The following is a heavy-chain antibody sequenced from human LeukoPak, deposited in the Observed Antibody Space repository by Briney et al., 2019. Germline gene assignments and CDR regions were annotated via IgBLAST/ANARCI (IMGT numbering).Heavy chain of an antibody. J-gene: IGHJ4*02. CDR2: LNPNSGGT. CDR1: GYTFSGSY. Sequence: ASVKVSCKASGYTFSGSYMHWVRQAPGQGLEWMGRLNPNSGGTNYAQEFQDRVTMTRDTSISTAYMELSRRKSDDTAVHYCCRATGYGYFWGGDYWGQGTLVTVSS. D-gene: IGHD3-16*01. CDR3: CRATGYGYFWGGDY. V-gene: IGHV1-2*06.